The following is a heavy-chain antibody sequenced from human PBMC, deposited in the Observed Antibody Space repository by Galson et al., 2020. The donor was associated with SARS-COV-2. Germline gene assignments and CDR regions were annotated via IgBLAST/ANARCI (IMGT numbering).Heavy chain of an antibody. CDR1: GFTFSSYA. Sequence: GKSLKISCAASGFTFSSYAMSWVRQAPGKGLEWVSAISGSGGSTNYADSVKGRFTISRDNSKNTLYLQMSSLRAEDTAVYYCAKDLGSTIFGVVTYDAFDIWGQGTMVTVSS. CDR3: AKDLGSTIFGVVTYDAFDI. J-gene: IGHJ3*02. CDR2: ISGSGGST. D-gene: IGHD3-3*01. V-gene: IGHV3-23*01.